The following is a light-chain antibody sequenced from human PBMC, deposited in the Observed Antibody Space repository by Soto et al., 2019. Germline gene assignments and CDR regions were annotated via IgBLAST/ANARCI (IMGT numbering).Light chain of an antibody. CDR3: QQYNNWPLT. V-gene: IGKV3D-15*01. CDR2: GAS. CDR1: QSVSSN. Sequence: EIVMTQSPATLSVSPGERATLSCRASQSVSSNLAWYQQKPGQAPRLLMYGASTRATGIPATSSVSRSGTEFTPTISSLQSEDFPVAYCQQYNNWPLTFGPGTKVDIK. J-gene: IGKJ3*01.